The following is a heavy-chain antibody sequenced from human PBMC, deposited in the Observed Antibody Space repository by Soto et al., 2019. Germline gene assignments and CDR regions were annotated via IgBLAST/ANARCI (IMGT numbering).Heavy chain of an antibody. J-gene: IGHJ6*02. CDR3: AKGRTEGGTIFGVAVWRNNGMDV. V-gene: IGHV3-30*18. Sequence: QVQLVESGGGVVQPGRSLRLSCAASGFTFSSYGMHWVRQTPGKGLEWVAVISYDGSNKYYADSVKGRFTISRDNSKNTRYLHRNSRSAEDTAVYYRAKGRTEGGTIFGVAVWRNNGMDVWGQGTTVTVSS. D-gene: IGHD3-3*01. CDR1: GFTFSSYG. CDR2: ISYDGSNK.